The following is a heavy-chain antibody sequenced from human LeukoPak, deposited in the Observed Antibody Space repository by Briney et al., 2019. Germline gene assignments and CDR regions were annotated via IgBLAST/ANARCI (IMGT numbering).Heavy chain of an antibody. Sequence: GGSLRLSCAASGFSFSTYGMHWVRQAPGKGLEWVTFIQYDGSNKHYAESVKGRFTFSRDNSANTLYLQLNSLRVEDTAVYYCAKGSGWYLDYWGQGVLVTVSS. J-gene: IGHJ4*02. CDR1: GFSFSTYG. CDR2: IQYDGSNK. CDR3: AKGSGWYLDY. V-gene: IGHV3-30*02. D-gene: IGHD6-19*01.